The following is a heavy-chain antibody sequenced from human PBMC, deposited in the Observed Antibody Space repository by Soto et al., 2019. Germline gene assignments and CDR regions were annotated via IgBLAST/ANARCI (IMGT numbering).Heavy chain of an antibody. V-gene: IGHV1-8*01. D-gene: IGHD5-18*01. CDR2: MNPDSGNT. CDR1: GYTFTSYD. J-gene: IGHJ4*02. Sequence: ASVKVSCKASGYTFTSYDINWVRQATGQGLEWMGWMNPDSGNTGYAQKFQGRVTMTRDTSISTAYMELSSLRSEDTAVYYCARAPHSHGSSTCDYWGQRTLVTASS. CDR3: ARAPHSHGSSTCDY.